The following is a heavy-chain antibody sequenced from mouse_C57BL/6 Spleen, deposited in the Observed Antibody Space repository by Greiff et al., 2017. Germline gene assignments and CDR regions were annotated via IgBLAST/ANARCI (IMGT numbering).Heavy chain of an antibody. CDR1: GFTFSSYA. CDR3: GREAARASWFAY. D-gene: IGHD3-1*01. J-gene: IGHJ3*01. CDR2: ISDGGSYT. V-gene: IGHV5-4*01. Sequence: EVKLVESGGGLVKPGGSLKLSCAASGFTFSSYAMSWVRQTPEKRLEWVATISDGGSYTYYPDNVKGRFTISRDNAKNNLYLQMSHLKSEDTAMYYGGREAARASWFAYWGQGTLVTVSA.